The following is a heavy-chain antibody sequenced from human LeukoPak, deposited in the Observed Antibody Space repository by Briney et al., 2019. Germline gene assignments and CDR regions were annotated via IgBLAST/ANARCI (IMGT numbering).Heavy chain of an antibody. CDR3: ARNGRVRRVVKDLFEY. CDR1: GYTFTDYD. V-gene: IGHV1-18*01. Sequence: ASVRVSCKASGYTFTDYDINWVRQAPGQGLEWMGRVSPYNGNTYYAQRFQDRVIITKDKSTSTAYMDLRDLRTDDTAMYYCARNGRVRRVVKDLFEYWGQGTLVAVSS. J-gene: IGHJ4*02. CDR2: VSPYNGNT. D-gene: IGHD3-10*01.